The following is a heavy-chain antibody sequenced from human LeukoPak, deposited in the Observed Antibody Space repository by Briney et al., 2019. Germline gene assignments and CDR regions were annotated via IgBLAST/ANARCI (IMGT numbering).Heavy chain of an antibody. D-gene: IGHD6-13*01. V-gene: IGHV4-59*08. CDR1: GGSISNYY. CDR2: ISYTGST. CDR3: ARQGDSSSWSYFDY. Sequence: SETLSLTCADSGGSISNYYWSWIRQPPGKGLEWIGYISYTGSTNYHPSLKGRVAISLDTSKNQFSLKLSSVTAADTAVYYCARQGDSSSWSYFDYWGQGTLVTVSS. J-gene: IGHJ4*02.